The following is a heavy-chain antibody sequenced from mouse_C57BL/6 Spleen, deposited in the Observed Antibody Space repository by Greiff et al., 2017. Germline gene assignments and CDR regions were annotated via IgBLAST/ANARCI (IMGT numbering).Heavy chain of an antibody. D-gene: IGHD4-1*01. CDR1: GFTFSDYG. CDR3: ARLGRDAMDY. CDR2: ISSGSSTI. Sequence: EVKVVESGGGLVKPGGSLKLSCAASGFTFSDYGMHWVRQAPEKGLEWVAYISSGSSTIYYADTVKGRFTISRDNAKNTLFLQMTSLRSGDTAMYYCARLGRDAMDYWGQGTSVTVSS. V-gene: IGHV5-17*01. J-gene: IGHJ4*01.